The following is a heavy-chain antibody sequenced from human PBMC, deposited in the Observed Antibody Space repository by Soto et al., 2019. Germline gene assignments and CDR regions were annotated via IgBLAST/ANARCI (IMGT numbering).Heavy chain of an antibody. J-gene: IGHJ4*02. CDR1: GYTFTSYY. CDR2: INPSGGST. Sequence: ASVEVSCEASGYTFTSYYMHWVRQDPGQRLEWMGIINPSGGSTSYAQKFQGRVTMTRDTSTSTVYMELSSLRSEDTAVYYYAGVDSSGDYSVKELYYFDYLGQGTLVTVSS. V-gene: IGHV1-46*01. CDR3: AGVDSSGDYSVKELYYFDY. D-gene: IGHD3-22*01.